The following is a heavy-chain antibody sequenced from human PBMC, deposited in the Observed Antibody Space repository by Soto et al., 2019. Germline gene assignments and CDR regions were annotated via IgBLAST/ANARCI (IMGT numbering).Heavy chain of an antibody. V-gene: IGHV1-69*13. CDR3: ASAIQLWIRRINKGYSG. Sequence: SVKVSCKAPGGTFSTYAISWVRQAPGQGLEWMGGIIPMFGTANYAQRFQDRVTITADESTNTVYMELSSLRSEDTAVYFCASAIQLWIRRINKGYSGWGQGTLVTVSS. CDR1: GGTFSTYA. D-gene: IGHD5-18*01. CDR2: IIPMFGTA. J-gene: IGHJ4*02.